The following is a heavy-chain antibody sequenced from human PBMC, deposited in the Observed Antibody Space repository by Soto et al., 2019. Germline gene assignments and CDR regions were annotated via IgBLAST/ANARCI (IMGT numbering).Heavy chain of an antibody. Sequence: SETLSLTCAVSGYSISSGYYWGRIRQPPGKGLEWIGSIYHSGSTYYNPSLKSRVTISVDTSKNQFSLKLSSVTAADTAVYYCASTSREVRGVIIYYGMEVWGQGTTVTVPS. CDR3: ASTSREVRGVIIYYGMEV. CDR1: GYSISSGYY. J-gene: IGHJ6*02. V-gene: IGHV4-38-2*01. CDR2: IYHSGST. D-gene: IGHD3-10*01.